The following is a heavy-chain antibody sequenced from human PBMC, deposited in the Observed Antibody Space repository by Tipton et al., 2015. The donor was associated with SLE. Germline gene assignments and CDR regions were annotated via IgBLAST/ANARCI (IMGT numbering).Heavy chain of an antibody. D-gene: IGHD3/OR15-3a*01. CDR1: GYSISSGYY. Sequence: LSLTCTVSGYSISSGYYWGWVRQAPGEGLGWVSSIYKGGSRYYAGSVKGRFTITRDNSKNTLYLQMDGLSAEDSAVYFCAKGREWTEYGSNALDYWGQGTLVTVSS. CDR2: IYKGGSR. CDR3: AKGREWTEYGSNALDY. V-gene: IGHV3-53*05. J-gene: IGHJ4*02.